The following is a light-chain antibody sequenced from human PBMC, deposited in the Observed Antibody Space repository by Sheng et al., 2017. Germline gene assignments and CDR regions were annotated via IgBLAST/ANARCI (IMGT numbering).Light chain of an antibody. Sequence: DIQMTQSPSSLSASVGDRVTITCRASQTLGKYVNWYQEKPGEAPRLLIYGTSSLATGVPSRFSGSGSGSDFILTIYSLQPEDFATYYCQQSYSVPRTFGQGT. CDR2: GTS. CDR3: QQSYSVPRT. J-gene: IGKJ1*01. CDR1: QTLGKY. V-gene: IGKV1-39*01.